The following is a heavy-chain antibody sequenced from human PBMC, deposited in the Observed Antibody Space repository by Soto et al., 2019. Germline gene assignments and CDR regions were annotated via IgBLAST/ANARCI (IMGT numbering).Heavy chain of an antibody. V-gene: IGHV4-59*12. D-gene: IGHD6-13*01. J-gene: IGHJ4*02. Sequence: SETLSLTCTVSGASISRYYRSWIRQSPGKGLEWIGYLYNTGSTIYNPSLKSRVTISVDRSKNQFSLKLSSVTAADTAVYYCAKDQGSSWYEIDYWGQGTLVTVS. CDR2: LYNTGST. CDR3: AKDQGSSWYEIDY. CDR1: GASISRYY.